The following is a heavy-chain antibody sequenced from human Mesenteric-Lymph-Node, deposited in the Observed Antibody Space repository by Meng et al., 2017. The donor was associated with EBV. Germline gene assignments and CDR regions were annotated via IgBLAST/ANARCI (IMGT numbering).Heavy chain of an antibody. CDR1: GYKFITYY. V-gene: IGHV1-46*01. J-gene: IGHJ5*02. Sequence: QVQRVQLGHEVKKPRASVTVSCKSSGYKFITYYIHWVRKAPGQGLAWMAIINPSVGSTTYAQKFKGRVSMTSDASTSTVYMELNSLRSEDTAIYYCARATVTRNWFDPWGQGTLVTVSS. CDR3: ARATVTRNWFDP. D-gene: IGHD4-11*01. CDR2: INPSVGST.